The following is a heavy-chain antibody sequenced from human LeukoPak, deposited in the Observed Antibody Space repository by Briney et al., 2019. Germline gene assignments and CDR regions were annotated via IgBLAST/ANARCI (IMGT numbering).Heavy chain of an antibody. D-gene: IGHD3-16*02. CDR3: AKIGPGVLSYYFDY. CDR1: GFTFSSYE. V-gene: IGHV3-48*03. J-gene: IGHJ4*02. Sequence: PGGSLRLSCAASGFTFSSYEMNWVRQAPGKGLEWVSYISSSGSTIYYADSVNGRFTISRVNATNSLYLQMNSLRAEDTAVYYCAKIGPGVLSYYFDYWGQGTLVTVSS. CDR2: ISSSGSTI.